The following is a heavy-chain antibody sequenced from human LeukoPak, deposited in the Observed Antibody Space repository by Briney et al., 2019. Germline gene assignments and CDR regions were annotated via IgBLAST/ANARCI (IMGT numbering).Heavy chain of an antibody. J-gene: IGHJ4*02. CDR3: ARAPMSDYDSSGLFDY. V-gene: IGHV4-39*07. D-gene: IGHD3-22*01. Sequence: SETLSLTCTVSGGSTSSGSYYWGWIRQPPGKGLEWIGSIYYSGSTYYNPSLKSRVTISVDTSKNQFSLKLSSVTAADTAVYYCARAPMSDYDSSGLFDYWGQGTLVTVSS. CDR1: GGSTSSGSYY. CDR2: IYYSGST.